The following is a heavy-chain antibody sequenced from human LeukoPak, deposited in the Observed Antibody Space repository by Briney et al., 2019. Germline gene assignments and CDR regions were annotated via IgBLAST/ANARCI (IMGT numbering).Heavy chain of an antibody. Sequence: ASVKVSCRASGYPFTAYFIYWVRQALGQGLEWMGWINPSSGGTNSAQKFQDRVTMTRDTSNSSVYMELSSLRSDDTAVYYCAKSGYGFGYGWDVAVWGKGTTVTVSS. D-gene: IGHD5-18*01. CDR2: INPSSGGT. CDR3: AKSGYGFGYGWDVAV. V-gene: IGHV1-2*02. J-gene: IGHJ6*04. CDR1: GYPFTAYF.